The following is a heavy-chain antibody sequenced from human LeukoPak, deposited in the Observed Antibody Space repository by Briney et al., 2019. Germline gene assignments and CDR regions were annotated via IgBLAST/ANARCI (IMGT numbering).Heavy chain of an antibody. Sequence: PGGSLRLSCAASGFPFSSYGMHWVRQAPGKGLEWVARLVYDERIDYANSVKGRFSISRDNSKNTLFLDMSDLRVEDTAVYYCARDLSAALDFWGQGVLVTVSS. J-gene: IGHJ4*02. V-gene: IGHV3-33*01. CDR1: GFPFSSYG. D-gene: IGHD6-19*01. CDR3: ARDLSAALDF. CDR2: LVYDERI.